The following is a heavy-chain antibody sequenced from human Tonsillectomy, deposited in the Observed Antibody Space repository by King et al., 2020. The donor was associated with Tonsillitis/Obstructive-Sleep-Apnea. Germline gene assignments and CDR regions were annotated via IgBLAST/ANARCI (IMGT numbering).Heavy chain of an antibody. D-gene: IGHD6-6*01. J-gene: IGHJ4*02. CDR3: VKDAGSSASSFSDY. CDR1: GFTFRTYS. CDR2: ISYGRGDR. V-gene: IGHV3-30*01. Sequence: VQLVESGGGVVQPGRSLRLSCAASGFTFRTYSMHWVRQAPGKGLEWVAVISYGRGDRYYADSVKGRFTISRDNSKNTLYLQMNSLRGEDTALYYCVKDAGSSASSFSDYWGQGTLVTVSS.